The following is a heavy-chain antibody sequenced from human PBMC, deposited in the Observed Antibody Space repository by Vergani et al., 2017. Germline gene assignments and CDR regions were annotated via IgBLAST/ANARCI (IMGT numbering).Heavy chain of an antibody. CDR2: IYYSGST. V-gene: IGHV4-59*01. J-gene: IGHJ4*02. CDR1: GGSISSYY. Sequence: QVQLQESGPGLVKPSETLSLTCTVSGGSISSYYWSWIRQPPGKGLEWIGYIYYSGSTNYNPSLKSRVTISVDTSKNQFSLKLSSVTAADTAVYYCAGEKNWRLDYWGQGTLVTVSS. D-gene: IGHD1-1*01. CDR3: AGEKNWRLDY.